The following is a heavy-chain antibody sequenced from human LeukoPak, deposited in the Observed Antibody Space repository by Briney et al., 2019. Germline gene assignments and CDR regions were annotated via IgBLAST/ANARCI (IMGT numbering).Heavy chain of an antibody. D-gene: IGHD6-13*01. V-gene: IGHV3-30*03. CDR3: ARDIRAAAAPDYGMGV. J-gene: IGHJ6*02. Sequence: GGSLRLSCAASGLTFSSYGMHWVRQAPGKGLEWVAVISYDGSNKYYADSVKGRVTISRDNSKNTLYLQMNRLRAKDTAVYYCARDIRAAAAPDYGMGVWGQGTTVTGAS. CDR2: ISYDGSNK. CDR1: GLTFSSYG.